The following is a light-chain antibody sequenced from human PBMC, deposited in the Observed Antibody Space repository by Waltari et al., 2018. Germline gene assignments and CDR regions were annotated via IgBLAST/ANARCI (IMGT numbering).Light chain of an antibody. J-gene: IGKJ1*01. CDR3: HQYYTAARA. CDR2: WAY. CDR1: QSLFYSANNKNY. Sequence: DIVLTQSPDSRAMSLAERATINCKSSQSLFYSANNKNYLSCVQHKVGQRPKGLIYWAYTRESGVPDRCSGRVYGTDFTLTISTLQAEDGAVYYCHQYYTAARAFGHGTKV. V-gene: IGKV4-1*01.